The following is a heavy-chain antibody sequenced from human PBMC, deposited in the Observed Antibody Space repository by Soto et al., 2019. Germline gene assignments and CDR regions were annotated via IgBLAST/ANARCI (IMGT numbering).Heavy chain of an antibody. CDR2: ISAYNGNT. V-gene: IGHV1-18*01. J-gene: IGHJ3*02. CDR1: GYTFTSYG. CDR3: ARSEEGPGTTYAFDI. Sequence: ASVHVSCKASGYTFTSYGISWVRQAPGQGLEWMGWISAYNGNTNYAQKLQGRVTMTTDTSTSTAYLELKSLRSDDTAVYYCARSEEGPGTTYAFDIWGQGNPGHRLL. D-gene: IGHD1-7*01.